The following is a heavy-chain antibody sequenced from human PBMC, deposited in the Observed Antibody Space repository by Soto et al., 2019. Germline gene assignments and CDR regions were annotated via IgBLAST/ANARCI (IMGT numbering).Heavy chain of an antibody. V-gene: IGHV3-33*01. CDR3: ARGCYGSGSYYRVDY. Sequence: QVQLVESGGGVVQPGRSLRLICAASGFTFSDYGMHWVRQAPGKGLEWVAVIWYDGGNKYYADSVKGRLTISRDNSKNTLYLQMNSLRAEDTVVYYCARGCYGSGSYYRVDYWGQGTLVTVSS. CDR2: IWYDGGNK. CDR1: GFTFSDYG. J-gene: IGHJ4*02. D-gene: IGHD3-10*01.